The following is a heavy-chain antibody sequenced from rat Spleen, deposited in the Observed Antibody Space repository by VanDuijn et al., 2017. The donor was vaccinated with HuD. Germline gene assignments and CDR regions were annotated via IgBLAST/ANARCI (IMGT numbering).Heavy chain of an antibody. Sequence: EVQLVESGGGLVQSGGSLKLSCAASGFTFSTYGVAWVRQSPTKGLEWVASISTGGGNTYYRDSVKGRFTISRDNAKNTLYLQMDSLRSEDTATYYCARVHTMGINGYYFDYWGQGVMVTVSS. CDR2: ISTGGGNT. J-gene: IGHJ2*01. D-gene: IGHD1-9*01. CDR1: GFTFSTYG. CDR3: ARVHTMGINGYYFDY. V-gene: IGHV5S13*01.